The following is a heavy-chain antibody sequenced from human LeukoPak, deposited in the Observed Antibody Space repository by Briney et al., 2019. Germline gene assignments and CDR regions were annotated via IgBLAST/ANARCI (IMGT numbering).Heavy chain of an antibody. CDR2: MSYDGRNV. CDR1: EFMFSKYG. V-gene: IGHV3-30*18. Sequence: PGGSLRLSCVASEFMFSKYGIHWVRQAPGKGLEWVAVMSYDGRNVDYEDSVKGRFTISRDNSKNTVYLQMSSLRTEDTAVYYCAKGATTMSTADAFVLWGQGAMVTVSS. D-gene: IGHD4-17*01. CDR3: AKGATTMSTADAFVL. J-gene: IGHJ3*01.